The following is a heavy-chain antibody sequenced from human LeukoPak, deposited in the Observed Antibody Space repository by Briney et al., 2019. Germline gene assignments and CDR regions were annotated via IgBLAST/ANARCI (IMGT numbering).Heavy chain of an antibody. D-gene: IGHD6-19*01. Sequence: PSQTLSLTCAISGDSVSSNSVAWNWIRQSPSRGLEWLGRTYYRSKWYNDYAVSVKSRITINPDTAKSQFSLQLNSVTPEDTALYYCARWNSGWKYLDYWGQGILVTVSS. CDR2: TYYRSKWYN. J-gene: IGHJ4*02. CDR1: GDSVSSNSVA. V-gene: IGHV6-1*01. CDR3: ARWNSGWKYLDY.